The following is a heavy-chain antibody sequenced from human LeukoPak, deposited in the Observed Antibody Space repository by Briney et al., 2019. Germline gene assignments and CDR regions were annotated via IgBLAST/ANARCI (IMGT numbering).Heavy chain of an antibody. CDR3: AKVLHSGSYPVAFDY. CDR2: ISSTSTYI. D-gene: IGHD1-26*01. J-gene: IGHJ4*02. V-gene: IGHV3-21*04. Sequence: GGSLRLSCAASGFTFRTYSMNWVRQAPGKGLEWVSSISSTSTYIYYADSMKGRFTISRDNSKNTLYLQMNSLRAEDTAVYYCAKVLHSGSYPVAFDYWGQGTLVTVSS. CDR1: GFTFRTYS.